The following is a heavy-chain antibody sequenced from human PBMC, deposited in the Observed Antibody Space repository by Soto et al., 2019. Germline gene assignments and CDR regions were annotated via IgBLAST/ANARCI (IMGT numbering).Heavy chain of an antibody. Sequence: GGSLRLSCAASGFTFSSFAMSWVRQAPGKGLEWVSAISGTGGSTYYADSVKGRFTISRDNSKHTLYLQMNSLRAEDTAVYYCAKDRVGATRFNWFDPWGQGTLVTVSS. CDR1: GFTFSSFA. CDR3: AKDRVGATRFNWFDP. D-gene: IGHD1-26*01. CDR2: ISGTGGST. V-gene: IGHV3-23*01. J-gene: IGHJ5*02.